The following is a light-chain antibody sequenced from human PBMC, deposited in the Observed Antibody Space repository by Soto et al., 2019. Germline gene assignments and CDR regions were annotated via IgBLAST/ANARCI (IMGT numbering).Light chain of an antibody. Sequence: EIVMTQSPATLSVSPGERATLSCRDSQSVSRNLAWYQQKPGQAPRLIIYGASTRATGIPARFSGSGSGKEFTLTISSLQSEDFAVYYCQQYNNWPPLTFGGGTKVEI. CDR2: GAS. V-gene: IGKV3-15*01. CDR1: QSVSRN. CDR3: QQYNNWPPLT. J-gene: IGKJ4*01.